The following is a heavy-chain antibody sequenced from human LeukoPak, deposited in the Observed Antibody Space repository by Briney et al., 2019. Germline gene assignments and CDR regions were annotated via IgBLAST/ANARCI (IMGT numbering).Heavy chain of an antibody. Sequence: SETLSLTCAVYGGSFSGYYWSWIRQPPGKGPEWIGEINHSGSTNYNPSLKSRVTISVDTSKNQFSLKLSSVTAADTAVYYCARAYYDFWSGYYDNWGQGTLVTVSS. J-gene: IGHJ4*02. V-gene: IGHV4-34*01. D-gene: IGHD3-3*01. CDR3: ARAYYDFWSGYYDN. CDR1: GGSFSGYY. CDR2: INHSGST.